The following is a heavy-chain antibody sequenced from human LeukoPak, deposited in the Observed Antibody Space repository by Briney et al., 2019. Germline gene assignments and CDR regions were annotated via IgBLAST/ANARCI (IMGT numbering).Heavy chain of an antibody. V-gene: IGHV1-24*01. J-gene: IGHJ4*02. CDR2: FDPEDGET. CDR1: GYTLTELS. Sequence: ASVKVSCKVSGYTLTELSMHWVRQAPGKGLEWMGGFDPEDGETIYAQKFQGRVTMTEDTSTDTAYMELSSLRSEDTAVYYCATGYLYYYDSSGYYRLGYWGQGTLVTVSS. D-gene: IGHD3-22*01. CDR3: ATGYLYYYDSSGYYRLGY.